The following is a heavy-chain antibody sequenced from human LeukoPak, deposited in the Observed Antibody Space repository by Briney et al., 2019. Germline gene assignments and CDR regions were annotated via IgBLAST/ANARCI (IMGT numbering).Heavy chain of an antibody. CDR1: GFTFSSYA. J-gene: IGHJ4*02. V-gene: IGHV3-23*01. CDR2: ISGSGGST. Sequence: PGGSLRLSCAASGFTFSSYAMSWVRQAPGKGLEWVSAISGSGGSTYYADSVKGRFTISRDNSKNTLYLQMNSLRAEDTAVYYCASPSGSYSGSYYFDYWGQGTLVTVSS. D-gene: IGHD1-26*01. CDR3: ASPSGSYSGSYYFDY.